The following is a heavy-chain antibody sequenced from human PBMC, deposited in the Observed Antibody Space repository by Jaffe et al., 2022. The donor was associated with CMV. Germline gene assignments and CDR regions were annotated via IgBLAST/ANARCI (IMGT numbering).Heavy chain of an antibody. CDR3: TRVGDEDRESTYYDFWSGYYIPAYYYYMDV. D-gene: IGHD3-3*01. CDR1: GFTFGDYA. J-gene: IGHJ6*03. CDR2: IRSKAYGGTT. V-gene: IGHV3-49*04. Sequence: EVQLVESGGGLVQPGRSLRLSCTASGFTFGDYAMSWVRQAPGKGLEWVGFIRSKAYGGTTEYAASVKGRFTISRDDSKSIAYLQMNSLKTEDTAVYYCTRVGDEDRESTYYDFWSGYYIPAYYYYMDVWGKGTTVTVSS.